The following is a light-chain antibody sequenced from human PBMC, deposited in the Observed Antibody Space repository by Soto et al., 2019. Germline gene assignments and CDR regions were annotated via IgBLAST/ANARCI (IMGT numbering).Light chain of an antibody. CDR3: QQYSSYWT. CDR2: AAS. J-gene: IGKJ1*01. V-gene: IGKV1-5*01. Sequence: DIQLTQSPSTLSASVGDRVTITCRASESINTWLSWYQQKPGKSPKRLIYAASSLQSGVPSRFSGSGSGIEFTLTISSLQPDDVATYHCQQYSSYWTFGQGTKVDIK. CDR1: ESINTW.